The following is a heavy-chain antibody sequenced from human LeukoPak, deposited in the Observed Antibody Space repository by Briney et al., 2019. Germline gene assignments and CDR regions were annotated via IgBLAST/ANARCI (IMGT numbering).Heavy chain of an antibody. V-gene: IGHV1-69*13. J-gene: IGHJ6*02. D-gene: IGHD2-2*01. CDR2: IIPIFGTA. CDR3: AREGTHIVVVPAAIPPVSDYYYGMDV. Sequence: ASVKVSCKASGGTSSSYAISWVRQAPGQGLEWMGGIIPIFGTANYAQKFQGRVTITADESTSTAYMELSSLRSEDTAVYYCAREGTHIVVVPAAIPPVSDYYYGMDVWGQGTTVTVSS. CDR1: GGTSSSYA.